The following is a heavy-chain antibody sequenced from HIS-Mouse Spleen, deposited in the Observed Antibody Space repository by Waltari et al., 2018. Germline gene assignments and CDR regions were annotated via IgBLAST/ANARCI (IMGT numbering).Heavy chain of an antibody. D-gene: IGHD6-13*01. CDR3: AREIPYSSSWYDWYFDL. CDR2: IYYSGST. CDR1: GGSISSSRYH. Sequence: QLQLQESGPGLVKPSETLSLTCTVSGGSISSSRYHLGWIRQPPGKGLEWIGSIYYSGSTYYNPSLKSRVTISVDTSKNQFSLKLSSVTAADTAVYYCAREIPYSSSWYDWYFDLWGRGTLVTVSS. J-gene: IGHJ2*01. V-gene: IGHV4-39*07.